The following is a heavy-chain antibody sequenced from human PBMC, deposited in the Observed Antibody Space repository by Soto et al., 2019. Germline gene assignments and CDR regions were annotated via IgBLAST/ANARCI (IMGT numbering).Heavy chain of an antibody. J-gene: IGHJ4*02. CDR1: GGSVSGGSYH. Sequence: SETLSLTCSVSGGSVSGGSYHWGWIRQPPGKGLEWIGYIYYTGSTNYNPSLKSRVTISIDTSKNQFSLKLSSVTAADTAVYYCARGIAARPDDYWGQGTLVTVSS. V-gene: IGHV4-61*01. CDR3: ARGIAARPDDY. CDR2: IYYTGST. D-gene: IGHD6-6*01.